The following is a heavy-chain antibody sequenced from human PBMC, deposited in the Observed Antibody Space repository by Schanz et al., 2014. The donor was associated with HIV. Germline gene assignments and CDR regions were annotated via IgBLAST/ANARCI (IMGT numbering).Heavy chain of an antibody. CDR3: ARGPSGGLTPSRGMDV. Sequence: QVRLQQWGAGLLKPSETLSLTCAISRGSFSTHYGGWVRQPPGKGLQWIGEVNHEGTTTYNPSLKSRVAISVDRSKNQLSLKLTSVTAADTAVYYCARGPSGGLTPSRGMDVWGQGTTVTVSS. J-gene: IGHJ6*02. CDR2: VNHEGTT. CDR1: RGSFSTHY. D-gene: IGHD1-26*01. V-gene: IGHV4-34*01.